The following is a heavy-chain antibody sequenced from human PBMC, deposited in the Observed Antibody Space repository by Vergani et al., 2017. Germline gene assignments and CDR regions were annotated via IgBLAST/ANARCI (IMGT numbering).Heavy chain of an antibody. CDR3: ARGRILLWFGELVSSYYYYYMDV. CDR2: IWYDGSNK. CDR1: GFTFSNYG. V-gene: IGHV3-33*08. Sequence: QVQLVESGGGVVQPGRSLRLSCAASGFTFSNYGMHWVRQAPGKGLEWVAVIWYDGSNKYYADSVKGRFTISRDNSKNTLYLQMNSLRAEDTAVYYCARGRILLWFGELVSSYYYYYMDVWGKGTTVTVSS. J-gene: IGHJ6*03. D-gene: IGHD3-10*01.